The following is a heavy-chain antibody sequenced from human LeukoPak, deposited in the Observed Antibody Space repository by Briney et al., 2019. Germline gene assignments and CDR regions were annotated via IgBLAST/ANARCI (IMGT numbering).Heavy chain of an antibody. Sequence: GGSLRLSCVASGFTVSSAYMSWVRQAPGKGLEWLAVISSNEINKYYADSVKGRFTISRDNSKNTLYLQMNSLRAEDTAVYYCAKKGGSSGRYDYFDYWGQGTLVTVSS. D-gene: IGHD6-19*01. V-gene: IGHV3-30*18. CDR1: GFTVSSAY. J-gene: IGHJ4*02. CDR2: ISSNEINK. CDR3: AKKGGSSGRYDYFDY.